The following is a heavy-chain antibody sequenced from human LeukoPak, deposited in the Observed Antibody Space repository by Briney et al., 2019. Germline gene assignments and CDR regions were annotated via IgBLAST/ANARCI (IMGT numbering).Heavy chain of an antibody. Sequence: SETLSLTCTVFGGSMNSYSWSWIRQPPGKGLEWIGYIYHSGSTYYNPSLKSRVTISVDRSKNQFSLKLSSVTAADTAVYYCASTTVVTGYYFDYWGQGTLVTVSS. CDR3: ASTTVVTGYYFDY. CDR1: GGSMNSYS. CDR2: IYHSGST. J-gene: IGHJ4*02. D-gene: IGHD4-17*01. V-gene: IGHV4-30-2*01.